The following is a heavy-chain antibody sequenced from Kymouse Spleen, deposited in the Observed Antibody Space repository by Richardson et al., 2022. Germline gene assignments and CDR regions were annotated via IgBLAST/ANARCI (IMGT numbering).Heavy chain of an antibody. D-gene: IGHD3-9*01. Sequence: EVQLVESGGGLVKPGGSLRLSCAASGFTFSSYSMNWVRQAPGKGLEWVSSISSSSSYIYYADSVKGRFTISRDNAKNSLYLQMNSLRAEDTAVYYCAREDSYYDILTGYGYWGQGTLVTVSS. J-gene: IGHJ4*02. CDR2: ISSSSSYI. V-gene: IGHV3-21*03. CDR3: AREDSYYDILTGYGY. CDR1: GFTFSSYS.